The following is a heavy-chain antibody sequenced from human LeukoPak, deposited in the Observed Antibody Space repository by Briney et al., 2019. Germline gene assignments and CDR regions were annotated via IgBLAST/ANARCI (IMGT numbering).Heavy chain of an antibody. CDR3: ASQDGYNLRETYYFDY. Sequence: GGSLRLSCAASGFTFSSYGMHWVRQAPGKGLEWVAFIRYDGSNKYYADSVKGRFTISRDNSKNTMYLQMNSLRAEDTAVYFCASQDGYNLRETYYFDYWGQGTLVTVSS. D-gene: IGHD5-24*01. V-gene: IGHV3-30*02. CDR2: IRYDGSNK. J-gene: IGHJ4*02. CDR1: GFTFSSYG.